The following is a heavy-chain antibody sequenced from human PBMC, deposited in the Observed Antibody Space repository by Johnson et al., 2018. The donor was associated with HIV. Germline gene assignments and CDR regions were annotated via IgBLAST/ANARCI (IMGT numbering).Heavy chain of an antibody. V-gene: IGHV3-11*01. CDR3: ASLVGSSSGEAFDI. CDR1: GFTFSDYC. CDR2: ISTSGDTT. D-gene: IGHD6-6*01. J-gene: IGHJ3*02. Sequence: QVQLVESGGGLVQPGGSLRLSCAASGFTFSDYCMSWIRQAPGKGLEWVSYISTSGDTTYYADSVKGRFSLSRDNSKNTLYLQMNSLRAEDTAVYYCASLVGSSSGEAFDIWGQGTMVTVSS.